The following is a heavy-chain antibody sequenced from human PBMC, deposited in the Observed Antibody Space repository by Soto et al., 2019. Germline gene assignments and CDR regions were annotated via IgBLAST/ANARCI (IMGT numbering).Heavy chain of an antibody. CDR2: INPIVSMS. V-gene: IGHV1-69*02. CDR1: GDTFSFYT. J-gene: IGHJ4*02. D-gene: IGHD3-10*01. CDR3: AASYGSGYRAFDY. Sequence: QVQLVQSGTEVKKPGSSVKVSCKASGDTFSFYTINWVRQAPGLGLEWVGRINPIVSMSNYAQKFQGRVSMTADKXTSTAYMELRSLRSDDTAMYFCAASYGSGYRAFDYWGQGALVIVSS.